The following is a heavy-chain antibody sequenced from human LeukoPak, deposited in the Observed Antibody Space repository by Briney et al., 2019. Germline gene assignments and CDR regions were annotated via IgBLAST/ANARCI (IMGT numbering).Heavy chain of an antibody. J-gene: IGHJ4*02. CDR2: IIPIFGTA. CDR1: GGTFSSYA. CDR3: ARDNEYDSSGYLLGLASYLDY. D-gene: IGHD3-22*01. V-gene: IGHV1-69*06. Sequence: SVKVSCKASGGTFSSYAISWVRQAPGQGLEWMGGIIPIFGTANYAQKFQGRVTITADKSTSTAYMELSSLRSEDTAVYYCARDNEYDSSGYLLGLASYLDYWGQGTLVTVSS.